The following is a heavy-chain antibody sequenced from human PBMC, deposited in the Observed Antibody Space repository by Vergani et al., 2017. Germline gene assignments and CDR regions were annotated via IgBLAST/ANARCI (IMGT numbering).Heavy chain of an antibody. CDR3: ARDPGGSYRVYYGMDV. Sequence: QVQLVQSGAEVKKPGASVKVSCKASGYTFTSYYMHWVRQAPGQGLEWMGIINPSGGSTSYAQKFQGRVTMTRDTSTSTVYMELSSLRSEDTAVYYCARDPGGSYRVYYGMDVWGQGTTVTVSS. V-gene: IGHV1-46*03. CDR1: GYTFTSYY. J-gene: IGHJ6*02. CDR2: INPSGGST. D-gene: IGHD1-26*01.